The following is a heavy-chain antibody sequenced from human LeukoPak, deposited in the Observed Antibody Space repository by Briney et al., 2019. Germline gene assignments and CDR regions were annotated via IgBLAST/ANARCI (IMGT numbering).Heavy chain of an antibody. Sequence: GFLRLFFSGSGFTFSSYSMSLVRQAPGKGVGGVLAFSGSGGSTYYVDSVKGRFTISRDNSKNTLYLQMNSLRAEDTAVFYCAKVGQQWLVPRPFDYWGQGTLVTVSS. D-gene: IGHD6-19*01. CDR1: GFTFSSYS. CDR2: FSGSGGST. CDR3: AKVGQQWLVPRPFDY. V-gene: IGHV3-23*01. J-gene: IGHJ4*02.